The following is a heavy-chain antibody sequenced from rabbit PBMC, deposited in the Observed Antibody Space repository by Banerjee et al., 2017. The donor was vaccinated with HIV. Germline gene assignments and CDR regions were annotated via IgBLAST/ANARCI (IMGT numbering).Heavy chain of an antibody. CDR3: ARDLADGGGFDL. V-gene: IGHV1S40*01. Sequence: QSLEESGGDLVKPGASLTLTCTASGIDFSSYYYMCWVRQAPGKGLEWIACIYAGDGDTYYASWAKGRFTISKSSSTTVTLQMTSLTAADTATYLCARDLADGGGFDLWGQGTLVTVS. D-gene: IGHD2-1*01. J-gene: IGHJ4*01. CDR1: GIDFSSYYY. CDR2: IYAGDGDT.